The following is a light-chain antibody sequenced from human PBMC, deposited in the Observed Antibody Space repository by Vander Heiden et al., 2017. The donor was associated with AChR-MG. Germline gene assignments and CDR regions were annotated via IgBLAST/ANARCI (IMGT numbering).Light chain of an antibody. V-gene: IGKV3-15*01. J-gene: IGKJ4*01. CDR3: QQYNNWPLT. CDR1: QTVTSN. Sequence: EIVMTQSPATLSVSPGERATLSCRASQTVTSNLAWYQQKPGQAPRLVIYGASTRATDIPARFSGSGSGTEFTLTISSLQSEDFAVYYCQQYNNWPLTFGGGTEVEIQ. CDR2: GAS.